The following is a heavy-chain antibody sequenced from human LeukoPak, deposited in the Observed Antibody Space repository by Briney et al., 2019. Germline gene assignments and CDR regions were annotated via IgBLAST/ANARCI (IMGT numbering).Heavy chain of an antibody. CDR3: ARGRSDSSLDY. D-gene: IGHD3-22*01. CDR1: GFTFSSYA. J-gene: IGHJ4*02. V-gene: IGHV3-23*01. Sequence: GGSRRLSCAASGFTFSSYAMSWVRQAPGKRLEWVSAISGSGGSTYYADSVRGRFTISRDNSKNTLYLQMNSLRAEDTAVYYCARGRSDSSLDYWGQGTLVTVSS. CDR2: ISGSGGST.